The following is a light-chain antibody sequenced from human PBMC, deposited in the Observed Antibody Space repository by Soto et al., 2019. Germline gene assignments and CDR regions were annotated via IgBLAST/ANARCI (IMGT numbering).Light chain of an antibody. CDR3: QNRRTWPWT. Sequence: ETVLTQSSVTLSWSPGERAPLSCMASQSVSSSYLAWYQQKPGPAPRLLIYGASSRATGIPDRFSGSGSGTDFPPTISSLEPEDFAVYYCQNRRTWPWTFGPGKKGDI. CDR1: QSVSSSY. J-gene: IGKJ1*01. CDR2: GAS. V-gene: IGKV3D-20*02.